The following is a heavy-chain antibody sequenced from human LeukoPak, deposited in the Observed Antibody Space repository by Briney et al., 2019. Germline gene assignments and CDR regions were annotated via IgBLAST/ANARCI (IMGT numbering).Heavy chain of an antibody. CDR3: ARQSRDGSKTRGYYFDS. J-gene: IGHJ4*02. Sequence: GESLKISCEGSGYGFTNYWIGWVRQMPGKGLESMGIIYPADSDTTYSPSFEGQVTISADKSIDTVYLQWSSLKASDTATYYCARQSRDGSKTRGYYFDSWGQGTLVTVSS. CDR1: GYGFTNYW. D-gene: IGHD3-10*01. V-gene: IGHV5-51*01. CDR2: IYPADSDT.